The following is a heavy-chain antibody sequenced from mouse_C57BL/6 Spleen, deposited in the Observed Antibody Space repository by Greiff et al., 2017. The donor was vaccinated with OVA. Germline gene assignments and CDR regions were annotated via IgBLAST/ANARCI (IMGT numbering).Heavy chain of an antibody. CDR1: GFSLSTFGMG. Sequence: QVQLKESGPGILQPSQTLSLSCSFSGFSLSTFGMGVGWIRQPSGQGLEWLAHIWWDDDKYYNPALKSRLTISKDTSKNQVFLKIANVDTADTATDYCARIGGDRAPWYFDVWGTGTTVTVSS. J-gene: IGHJ1*03. D-gene: IGHD3-3*01. CDR2: IWWDDDK. V-gene: IGHV8-8*01. CDR3: ARIGGDRAPWYFDV.